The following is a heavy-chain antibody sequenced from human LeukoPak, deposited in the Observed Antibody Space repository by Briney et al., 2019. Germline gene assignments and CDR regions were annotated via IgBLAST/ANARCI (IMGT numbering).Heavy chain of an antibody. V-gene: IGHV6-1*01. CDR3: ARSTARGIAAAGTGYYYYYYMDV. J-gene: IGHJ6*03. CDR1: GDSVSSNSAA. CDR2: TYYRSKWYN. D-gene: IGHD6-13*01. Sequence: SQTLSLTCAISGDSVSSNSAARNWIRQSPSRGLEWLGRTYYRSKWYNDYAVSVKSRITINPDTSKNQFSLQLNSVAPEDTAVYYCARSTARGIAAAGTGYYYYYYMDVWGKGTTVTVSS.